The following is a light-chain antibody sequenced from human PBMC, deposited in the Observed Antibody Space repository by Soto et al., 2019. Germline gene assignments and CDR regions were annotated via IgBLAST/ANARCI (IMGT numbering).Light chain of an antibody. CDR1: SSDVGGYNY. CDR3: SSYAGSNNLV. Sequence: QSALTQPASVSGSPGQSITISCTGTSSDVGGYNYVSWYQHHPGKAPKLMIYEVTNRPSGVPDRFSGSKSGNTASLTVSGLQVEDEADYYCSSYAGSNNLVFGGGTKLTVL. V-gene: IGLV2-8*01. J-gene: IGLJ3*02. CDR2: EVT.